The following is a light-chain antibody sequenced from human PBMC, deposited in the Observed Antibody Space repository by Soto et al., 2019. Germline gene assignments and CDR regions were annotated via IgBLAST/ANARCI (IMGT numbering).Light chain of an antibody. CDR2: EVS. J-gene: IGLJ3*02. CDR1: SNDVGAYNS. V-gene: IGLV2-14*01. CDR3: SSYTITSTWV. Sequence: QSALTQPASVSVSPGQSITISCTGTSNDVGAYNSVSWYQQYPGNAPKLMIYEVSNRPSGVSNRFSGSKSANTASLTISGLQAEDEADYYCSSYTITSTWVFGGGTKLTVL.